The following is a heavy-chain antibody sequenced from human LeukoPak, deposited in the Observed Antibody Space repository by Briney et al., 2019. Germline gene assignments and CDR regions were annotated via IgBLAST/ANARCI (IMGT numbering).Heavy chain of an antibody. Sequence: GGSLRLSCAASGFTFSSYSMNWVRQAPGKGLEWVANIKQDGSEKYYVDSVKGRFTISRDNAKNSLYLQMNSLRAEDTAVYYCASVAAVALGYYYYYMDVWGKGTTVTVSS. CDR2: IKQDGSEK. V-gene: IGHV3-7*01. J-gene: IGHJ6*03. CDR1: GFTFSSYS. CDR3: ASVAAVALGYYYYYMDV. D-gene: IGHD6-19*01.